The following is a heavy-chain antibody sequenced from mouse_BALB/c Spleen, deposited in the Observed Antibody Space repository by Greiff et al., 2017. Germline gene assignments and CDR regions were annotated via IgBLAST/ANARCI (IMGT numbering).Heavy chain of an antibody. CDR2: ISSGGSYT. Sequence: EVKLVESGGGLVKPGGSLKLSCAASGFTFSSYAMSWVRQTPEKRLEWVATISSGGSYTYYPDSVKGRFTISRDNAKNTLYLQMSSLRSEDTAMYYCARHEGNYYGSSYGYWGQGTTLTVSS. V-gene: IGHV5-9-3*01. CDR1: GFTFSSYA. D-gene: IGHD1-1*01. CDR3: ARHEGNYYGSSYGY. J-gene: IGHJ2*01.